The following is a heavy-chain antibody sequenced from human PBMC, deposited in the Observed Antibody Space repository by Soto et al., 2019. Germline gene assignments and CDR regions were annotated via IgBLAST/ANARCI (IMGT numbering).Heavy chain of an antibody. CDR1: LGSISGYY. CDR3: ARAPGGIDAFNI. J-gene: IGHJ3*02. D-gene: IGHD3-16*01. V-gene: IGHV4-4*07. CDR2: VYTSGNA. Sequence: SETLSRTCSVALGSISGYYCSWIRQPAGKGLEWIGRVYTSGNANYNCSLKIRVTMSVDTSKNQFPLKLSSATAAARAVSYCARAPGGIDAFNIWAQATMVTVS.